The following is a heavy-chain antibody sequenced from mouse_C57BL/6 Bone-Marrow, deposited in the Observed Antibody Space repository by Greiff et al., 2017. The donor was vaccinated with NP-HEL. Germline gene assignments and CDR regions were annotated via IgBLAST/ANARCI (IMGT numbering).Heavy chain of an antibody. V-gene: IGHV1-26*01. CDR2: INPNNGGT. CDR1: GYTFTDYY. Sequence: EVQLQQSGPELVKPGASVKISCKASGYTFTDYYMNWVKQSHGKSLEWIGDINPNNGGTSYNQKFKGKATLTVDKSSSTAYMELRSLTSEDSAVYYCARRVGSSFFAYWGQGTLVTVSA. CDR3: ARRVGSSFFAY. J-gene: IGHJ3*01. D-gene: IGHD1-1*01.